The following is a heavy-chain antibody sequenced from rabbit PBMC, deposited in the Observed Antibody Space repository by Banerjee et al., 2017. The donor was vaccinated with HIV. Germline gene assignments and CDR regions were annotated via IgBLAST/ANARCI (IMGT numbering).Heavy chain of an antibody. CDR2: IYAGGSGMT. CDR1: GFSFSGSYC. CDR3: TKYVSSGVYVRSFNL. Sequence: QEQLEESGGDLVKPEGSLTLTCTASGFSFSGSYCMCWVRQAPGKGLDWIACIYAGGSGMTTYASWAKGRFTISKTSSTTVTLQMTSLTAADTATYFCTKYVSSGVYVRSFNLWGPGTLVTVS. D-gene: IGHD1-1*01. V-gene: IGHV1S45*01. J-gene: IGHJ4*01.